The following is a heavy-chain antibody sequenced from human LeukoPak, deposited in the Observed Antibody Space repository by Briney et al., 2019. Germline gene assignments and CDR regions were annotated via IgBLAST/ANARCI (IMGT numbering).Heavy chain of an antibody. J-gene: IGHJ4*02. Sequence: GGSLTLSCAASGFTFTNVWMNWVRQAPGKGLEWVGRIKSKTDDGTTHYIAPVKGRFTISRDDSKNTLYLQMNSLKTEDTAMYYCTTVGGYDYFDYWGQGTLVTVSS. CDR2: IKSKTDDGTT. V-gene: IGHV3-15*01. D-gene: IGHD5-12*01. CDR3: TTVGGYDYFDY. CDR1: GFTFTNVW.